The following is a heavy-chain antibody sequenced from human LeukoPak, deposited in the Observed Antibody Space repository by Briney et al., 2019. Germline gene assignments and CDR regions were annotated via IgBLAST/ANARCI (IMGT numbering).Heavy chain of an antibody. V-gene: IGHV3-43*02. CDR2: ISGDGGST. D-gene: IGHD3-22*01. J-gene: IGHJ6*02. CDR1: GFTFDDYA. Sequence: GGSLRLSCAASGFTFDDYAMHWVRQAPGKGLEWVPLISGDGGSTYYADSVKGRFTISRDNSKNSLYLQMNSLRTEDTALYYCAKDMAPYDSSGYYYLSYYYYGMDVWGQGTTVTVSS. CDR3: AKDMAPYDSSGYYYLSYYYYGMDV.